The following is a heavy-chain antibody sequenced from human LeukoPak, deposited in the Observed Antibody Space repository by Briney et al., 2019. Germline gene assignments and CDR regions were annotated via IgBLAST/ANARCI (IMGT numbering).Heavy chain of an antibody. CDR2: INHSGST. CDR1: GGSFSGYY. Sequence: SETLSLTCAVYGGSFSGYYWSWIRQPPGKGLEWIGEINHSGSTNYNPSLKSRVTISVDTSKNQFSLKLSSVTAADTAVYYCARVGIAARHFDYWGQGTAVSVSS. V-gene: IGHV4-34*01. CDR3: ARVGIAARHFDY. J-gene: IGHJ4*02. D-gene: IGHD6-6*01.